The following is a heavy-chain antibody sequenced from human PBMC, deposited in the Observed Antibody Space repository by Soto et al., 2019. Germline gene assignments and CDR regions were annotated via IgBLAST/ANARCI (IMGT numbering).Heavy chain of an antibody. J-gene: IGHJ5*02. CDR3: ARAPQPDAPRPRDR. CDR1: GFTFSTYA. Sequence: PGGSLRLSCAASGFTFSTYAMSWVRQAPGKGLEWVSGLFGSGGGISYADSVKGRFTISRDNSNNVLYLQMQSLRVEDTAVYYGARAPQPDAPRPRDRWGQGTLGTVSS. V-gene: IGHV3-23*01. CDR2: LFGSGGGI.